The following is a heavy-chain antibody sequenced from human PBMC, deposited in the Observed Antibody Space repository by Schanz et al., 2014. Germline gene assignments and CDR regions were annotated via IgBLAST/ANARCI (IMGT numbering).Heavy chain of an antibody. J-gene: IGHJ6*02. D-gene: IGHD3-9*01. Sequence: QLQLQESGPGLVKPSQTLSLTCAVSGGSISSGGYSWSWIRQHPGKGLEWIGYIYYSGSTYYNPSLKSRVTISVDTSKNQFSLKLSSVTAEDTAVYFCARVLGSEALRNFDWTDYNYYGMDVWGQGTTVTVSS. CDR1: GGSISSGGYS. CDR2: IYYSGST. CDR3: ARVLGSEALRNFDWTDYNYYGMDV. V-gene: IGHV4-31*11.